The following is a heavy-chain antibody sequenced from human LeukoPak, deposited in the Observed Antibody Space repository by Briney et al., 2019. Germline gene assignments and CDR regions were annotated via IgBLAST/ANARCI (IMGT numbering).Heavy chain of an antibody. CDR1: GGSISSYY. V-gene: IGHV4-59*01. CDR2: VFYSGST. J-gene: IGHJ3*02. Sequence: SETLSLTCTVSGGSISSYYWSWIRQPPGKGLEWIGYVFYSGSTNYNPSLKSRVTISVDTSKNQFSLKLSSVTAADTAVYYCARGVGSSGYNAFDIWGQGTVVTVSS. CDR3: ARGVGSSGYNAFDI. D-gene: IGHD3-22*01.